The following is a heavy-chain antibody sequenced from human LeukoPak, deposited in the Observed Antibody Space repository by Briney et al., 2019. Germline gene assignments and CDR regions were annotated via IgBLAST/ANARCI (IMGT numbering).Heavy chain of an antibody. D-gene: IGHD6-19*01. CDR2: IYYSGST. CDR1: GGSISSHY. CDR3: ARVKEAVAGSKCFDY. V-gene: IGHV4-59*11. J-gene: IGHJ4*02. Sequence: SETLSLTCTVSGGSISSHYWSWLRQPPGKGLEWIGYIYYSGSTNYNPSLKSRVTISVDTSKNQFSLKLSSVTAADTAVYYCARVKEAVAGSKCFDYWGQGTLVTVSS.